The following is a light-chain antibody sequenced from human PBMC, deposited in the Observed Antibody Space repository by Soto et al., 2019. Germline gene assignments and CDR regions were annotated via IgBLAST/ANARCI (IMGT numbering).Light chain of an antibody. Sequence: EVVLTQSPDTLSLSPGERATLSCRASQDVGKFLVWYQQKPGLSPSLVIYETSKRATDIPDRFSGSGSGTDFTLTISHLEPEDVGVYYCQQRNNWLLTFGGGTKVELK. CDR3: QQRNNWLLT. V-gene: IGKV3-11*01. CDR2: ETS. J-gene: IGKJ4*01. CDR1: QDVGKF.